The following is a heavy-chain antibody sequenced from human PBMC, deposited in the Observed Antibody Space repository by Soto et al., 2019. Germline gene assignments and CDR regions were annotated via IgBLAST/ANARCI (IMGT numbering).Heavy chain of an antibody. J-gene: IGHJ4*02. CDR1: GYTFVNNW. V-gene: IGHV5-51*01. D-gene: IGHD3-22*01. CDR2: IYPGDFDI. Sequence: EVQLVQSGVEVKKPGESLKISCKGSGYTFVNNWIAWVRQVPGKGLEWLGTIYPGDFDIKYSPSFQGQVTISADKSITTAYLQWSSLMASDTAMYYCARSAYGEYYDSSGFFYDYWGQGTLVTVSS. CDR3: ARSAYGEYYDSSGFFYDY.